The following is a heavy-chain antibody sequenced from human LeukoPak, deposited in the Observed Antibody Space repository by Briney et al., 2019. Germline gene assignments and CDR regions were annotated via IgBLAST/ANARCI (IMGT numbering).Heavy chain of an antibody. CDR1: GGTFSSYA. CDR2: IIPIFGAA. V-gene: IGHV1-69*05. CDR3: ASTDMVMGYYFDY. D-gene: IGHD5-12*01. J-gene: IGHJ4*02. Sequence: SVKVSCKASGGTFSSYAISWVRQAPGQGLEWMGRIIPIFGAANYAQKFQGRVTITTDESTSTAYMELSSLRSEDTAVYYCASTDMVMGYYFDYWGQGTLVTVSS.